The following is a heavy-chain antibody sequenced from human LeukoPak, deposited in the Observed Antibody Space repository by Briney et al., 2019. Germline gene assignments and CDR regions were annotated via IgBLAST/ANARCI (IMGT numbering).Heavy chain of an antibody. CDR2: MHYSEST. CDR1: GGSINISDYC. Sequence: PSETLSLTCTVSGGSINISDYCWGWIRQPPGKGLEWIGSMHYSESTYYNPSLKSRVPISVDTSKNQFSLKVSSVTAADTAVYYCARRGTIDGGRPWNWGQGTLVTVSS. CDR3: ARRGTIDGGRPWN. D-gene: IGHD1-26*01. V-gene: IGHV4-39*01. J-gene: IGHJ4*02.